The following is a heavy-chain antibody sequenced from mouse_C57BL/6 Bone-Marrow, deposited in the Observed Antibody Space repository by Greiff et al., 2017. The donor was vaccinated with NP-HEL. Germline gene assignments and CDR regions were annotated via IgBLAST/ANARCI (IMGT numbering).Heavy chain of an antibody. CDR1: GYAFTNYL. D-gene: IGHD1-1*01. CDR2: INPGSGGT. J-gene: IGHJ3*01. Sequence: VKLMESGAELVRPGTSVKVSCKASGYAFTNYLIEWVKQRPGQGLEWIGVINPGSGGTNYNEKFKGKATLTADKSSSTAYMQLSSLTSEDSAVYFCARSSYGSRVAYWGQGTLVTVSA. V-gene: IGHV1-54*01. CDR3: ARSSYGSRVAY.